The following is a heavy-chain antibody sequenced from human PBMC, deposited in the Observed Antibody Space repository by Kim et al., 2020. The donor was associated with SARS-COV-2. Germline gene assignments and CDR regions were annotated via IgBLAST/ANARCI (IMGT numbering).Heavy chain of an antibody. CDR3: AKDRYGDLRPADAFDI. CDR1: GFTFDDYA. V-gene: IGHV3-9*01. CDR2: ISWNSGSI. Sequence: GGSLRLSCAASGFTFDDYAMHWVRQAPGKGLEWVSGISWNSGSIGYADSVKGRFTISRDNAKNSLYLQMNSLRAEDTALYYCAKDRYGDLRPADAFDIWGQGTMVTVSS. J-gene: IGHJ3*02. D-gene: IGHD4-17*01.